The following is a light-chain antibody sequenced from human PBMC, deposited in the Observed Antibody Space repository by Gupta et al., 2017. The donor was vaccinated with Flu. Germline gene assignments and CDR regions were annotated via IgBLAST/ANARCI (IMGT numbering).Light chain of an antibody. J-gene: IGLJ1*01. CDR2: DDS. Sequence: GNNIGSKSVHWYQQKPGQAPVLVVYDDSDRPSGIPERFSGSNSGNTATLTISRVEAGDEADYYYQVWDSSSDHLYVFGTGTKVTVL. CDR3: QVWDSSSDHLYV. CDR1: NIGSKS. V-gene: IGLV3-21*02.